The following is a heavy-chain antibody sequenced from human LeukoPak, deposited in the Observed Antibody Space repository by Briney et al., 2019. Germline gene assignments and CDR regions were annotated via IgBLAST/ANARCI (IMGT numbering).Heavy chain of an antibody. D-gene: IGHD1-26*01. Sequence: SETLSLTCTVSGGSISSYHWSCLPDPPGKGLXCXXXXXYSGSTSYSPSLKSRVTISVDKSKNQFSFKLSAATAADTAVYYCARHPSKSSGSYYGAFDIWGQGTTVTVSS. CDR1: GGSISSYH. CDR3: ARHPSKSSGSYYGAFDI. V-gene: IGHV4-59*12. J-gene: IGHJ3*02. CDR2: XXYSGST.